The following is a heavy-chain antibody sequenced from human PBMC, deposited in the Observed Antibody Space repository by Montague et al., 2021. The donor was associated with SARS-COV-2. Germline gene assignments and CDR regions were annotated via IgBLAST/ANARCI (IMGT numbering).Heavy chain of an antibody. Sequence: SETLSLTCAVSGGSITGFSWSWVRQPAGKGLEWIGRVTTSWTTNYNPSLRSRVTMSVDTSKNQFSLNLNSVTAADTAIYYCARTPTRPLSLDSWGQGTLVTVSS. CDR1: GGSITGFS. J-gene: IGHJ4*02. CDR3: ARTPTRPLSLDS. CDR2: VTTSWTT. V-gene: IGHV4-4*07. D-gene: IGHD6-6*01.